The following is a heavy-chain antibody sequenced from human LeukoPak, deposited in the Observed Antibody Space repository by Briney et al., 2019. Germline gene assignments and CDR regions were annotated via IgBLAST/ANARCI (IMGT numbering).Heavy chain of an antibody. CDR3: ARSAGGYDFWSGYYQWAGSSYYYYYMDV. Sequence: GGSLRLSCAASGFTFSSYSMNWVRQAPGKGLEWVSYISSSSSTIYYADSVKGRFTISRDNAKNSLYLQMNSLRAEDTAVYYCARSAGGYDFWSGYYQWAGSSYYYYYMDVWGKGTTVTVSS. V-gene: IGHV3-48*01. J-gene: IGHJ6*03. CDR2: ISSSSSTI. CDR1: GFTFSSYS. D-gene: IGHD3-3*01.